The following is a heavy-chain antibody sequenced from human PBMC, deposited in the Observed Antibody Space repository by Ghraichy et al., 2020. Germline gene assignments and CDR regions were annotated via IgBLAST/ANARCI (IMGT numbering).Heavy chain of an antibody. J-gene: IGHJ4*02. CDR2: IKQDGSEK. D-gene: IGHD4-23*01. CDR3: ARDSAGGNSEVDY. CDR1: GFTFSSYW. V-gene: IGHV3-7*03. Sequence: GGSLRLSCAASGFTFSSYWMSWVRQAPGKGLEWVANIKQDGSEKYYVDSVKGRFTISRDNAKNSLYLQMNSLRAEDTAVYYCARDSAGGNSEVDYWGQGTLVTVAS.